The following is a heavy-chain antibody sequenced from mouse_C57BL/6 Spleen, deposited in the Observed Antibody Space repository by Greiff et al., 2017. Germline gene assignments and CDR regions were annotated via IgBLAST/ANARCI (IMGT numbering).Heavy chain of an antibody. CDR1: GYAFSSYW. J-gene: IGHJ2*01. D-gene: IGHD3-2*02. CDR2: IYPGGGDT. Sequence: QVQLKQSGAELVKPGASVKISCKASGYAFSSYWMHWVKQRPGRGLEWIGRIYPGGGDTNYNGKFKGKATLTADKSSSTAYLQLSSLTSEDSAVYFCARDRSGYIYYRGQGTTPTGSS. V-gene: IGHV1-80*01. CDR3: ARDRSGYIYY.